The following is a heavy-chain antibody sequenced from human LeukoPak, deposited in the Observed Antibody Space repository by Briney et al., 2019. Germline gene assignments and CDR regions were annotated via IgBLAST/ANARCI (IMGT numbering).Heavy chain of an antibody. CDR1: GYSISSGYY. D-gene: IGHD3-9*01. CDR2: INHSGST. V-gene: IGHV4-38-2*02. J-gene: IGHJ5*02. Sequence: SETLSLTCTVSGYSISSGYYWGWIRQPPGKGLEWIGSINHSGSTYYNPSLKSRVTISVDTSKNQFPLKLSSVTAADTAVYYCARGILRYFDWPNWFDPWGQGTLVTVSS. CDR3: ARGILRYFDWPNWFDP.